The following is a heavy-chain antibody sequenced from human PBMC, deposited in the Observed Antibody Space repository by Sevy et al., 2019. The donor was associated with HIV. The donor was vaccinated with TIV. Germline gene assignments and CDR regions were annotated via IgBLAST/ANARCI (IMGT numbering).Heavy chain of an antibody. Sequence: GGSLRLSCAASGFSVSSNYMSWVRQAPGKGPEWVAVIWFDGSNTYYADSVKGRFTISRDIAKNTLHLQMNSLRAEDTAVYYRARDLEFYDSGDYGPAFMPDYWGQGTLVTVSS. D-gene: IGHD4-17*01. CDR1: GFSVSSNY. J-gene: IGHJ4*02. CDR2: IWFDGSNT. V-gene: IGHV3-33*08. CDR3: ARDLEFYDSGDYGPAFMPDY.